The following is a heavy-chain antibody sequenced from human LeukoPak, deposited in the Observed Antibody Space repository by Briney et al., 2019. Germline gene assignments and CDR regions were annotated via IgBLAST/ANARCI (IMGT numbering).Heavy chain of an antibody. Sequence: PGGSLRLSCAASGFTFSSYSMNWVRQAPGKGLEWVSSISSSSSYIYYADSVKGRFTISRDDAKNSLYLQMNSLRAEDTAVYYCASQLRIAAAGSGNNYWGQGTLVTVSS. CDR2: ISSSSSYI. CDR1: GFTFSSYS. D-gene: IGHD6-13*01. J-gene: IGHJ4*02. CDR3: ASQLRIAAAGSGNNY. V-gene: IGHV3-21*01.